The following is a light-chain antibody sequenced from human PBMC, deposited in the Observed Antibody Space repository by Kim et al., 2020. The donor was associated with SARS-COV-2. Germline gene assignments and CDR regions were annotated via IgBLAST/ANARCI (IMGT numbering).Light chain of an antibody. CDR2: DLS. CDR3: SSYTSSNTVV. V-gene: IGLV2-14*03. J-gene: IGLJ2*01. Sequence: QSALTQPASVSGSPGQSITISCTGTSSDVCAYPYVSWYQQHPGKAPKLMIFDLSYRPSGVSNRFSGSKSGNTASLTISGLQAEDEADYYCSSYTSSNTVVFGGGTQLTVL. CDR1: SSDVCAYPY.